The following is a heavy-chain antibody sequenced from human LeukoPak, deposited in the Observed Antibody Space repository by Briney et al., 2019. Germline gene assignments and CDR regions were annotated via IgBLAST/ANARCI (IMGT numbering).Heavy chain of an antibody. D-gene: IGHD5-18*01. Sequence: QPGGSLRLSCAASGFSFSSYEMNWVRQAPGKGLEWVSYISSSSGNIYYADSVKGRFTISTDNAKNSLYLQMNSLRAEDTAVYYCARGGPYGYNAFDIWGQGTMVTVSS. CDR3: ARGGPYGYNAFDI. CDR1: GFSFSSYE. CDR2: ISSSSGNI. V-gene: IGHV3-48*03. J-gene: IGHJ3*02.